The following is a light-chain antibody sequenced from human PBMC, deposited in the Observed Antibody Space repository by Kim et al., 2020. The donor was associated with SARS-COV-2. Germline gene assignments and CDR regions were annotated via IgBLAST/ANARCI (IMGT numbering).Light chain of an antibody. J-gene: IGKJ1*01. CDR3: QQYMTYART. CDR1: QSIDSW. Sequence: DIQMTQSPSTLSAFVGDRVTITCRASQSIDSWLIWYQQKPGKAPKVLIYKASSLESGVPSRFSGSGSGTEFTLTISSLQPDDFATYYCQQYMTYARTFGQGTKVDIK. CDR2: KAS. V-gene: IGKV1-5*03.